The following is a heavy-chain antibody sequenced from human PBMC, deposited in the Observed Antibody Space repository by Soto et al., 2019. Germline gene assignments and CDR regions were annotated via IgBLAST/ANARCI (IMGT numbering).Heavy chain of an antibody. D-gene: IGHD6-13*01. V-gene: IGHV1-69*13. CDR2: IIPIFGTA. Sequence: GASVKVSCKASGGTFSSYAISWVRQAPGQGLEWMGGIIPIFGTANYAQKFQGRVTITADESTSTAYMELSSLRSEDTAVYYCASDGTGVAAAGTSVIRYGMDVWGQGTTVTVS. J-gene: IGHJ6*02. CDR1: GGTFSSYA. CDR3: ASDGTGVAAAGTSVIRYGMDV.